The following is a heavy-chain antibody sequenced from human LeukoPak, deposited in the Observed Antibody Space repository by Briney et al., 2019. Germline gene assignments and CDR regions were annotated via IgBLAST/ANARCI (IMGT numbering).Heavy chain of an antibody. CDR3: AQGGGA. CDR2: IYSGGGT. J-gene: IGHJ5*02. D-gene: IGHD3-16*01. CDR1: GLTVGNNY. Sequence: HTGGSLRLSCAASGLTVGNNYMRWIRQAPGKGLEWVSLIYSGGGTYYADSVKGRFTMSRDSSKNTVSLQMNSLRSDDTAVYYCAQGGGAWGQGTLVVVSS. V-gene: IGHV3-53*01.